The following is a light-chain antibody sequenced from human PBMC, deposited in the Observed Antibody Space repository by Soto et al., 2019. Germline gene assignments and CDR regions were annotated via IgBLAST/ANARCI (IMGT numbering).Light chain of an antibody. CDR2: AAS. J-gene: IGKJ5*01. V-gene: IGKV1-39*01. CDR1: QDIKNY. Sequence: DIQMTQSPSSLSASVGDRVTITCQASQDIKNYLNWYQQKSGKAPKLLISAASSLQSGVPSRFSGSGSGTDFTLTIDGLQPEDFAVYYCQQSYITPPITFGQGTRLEIK. CDR3: QQSYITPPIT.